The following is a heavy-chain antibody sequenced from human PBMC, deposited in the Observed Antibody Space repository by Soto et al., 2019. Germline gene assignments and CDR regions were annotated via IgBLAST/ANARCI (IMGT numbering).Heavy chain of an antibody. CDR3: ATGGRGYSSAPRFEFEY. J-gene: IGHJ4*02. V-gene: IGHV1-69*01. CDR2: ILPIFDTT. D-gene: IGHD5-18*01. CDR1: GGIFSSNA. Sequence: QVQLVQSGAEVKKPGSSVKVSCQASGGIFSSNAISWVRQAPGQGLEWMGGILPIFDTTHYAQKFQGRVTITADESTSTAYTALSSLKSQDTALSYCATGGRGYSSAPRFEFEYWGQGTLVTVSS.